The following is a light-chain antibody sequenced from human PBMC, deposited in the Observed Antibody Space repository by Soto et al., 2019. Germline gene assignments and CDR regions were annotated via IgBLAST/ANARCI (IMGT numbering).Light chain of an antibody. CDR3: QHYNSYSEA. CDR1: QTISSW. J-gene: IGKJ1*01. Sequence: DIQMTQSPSPLSGSVGDRVTITCRPSQTISSWLSWYQQKPGKAPKLLIYKASTLKRVVPSRFSGSGSGTEFTLTISSLQPDDFATYYCQHYNSYSEAFGQGTKWIS. V-gene: IGKV1-5*03. CDR2: KAS.